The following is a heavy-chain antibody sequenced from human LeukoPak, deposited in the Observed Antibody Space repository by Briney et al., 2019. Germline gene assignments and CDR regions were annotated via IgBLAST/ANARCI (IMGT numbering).Heavy chain of an antibody. Sequence: GGSLRLSCAASGFTFSSYSRNWVRQAPGKGLEWVSSICSSSSYIYYADSVKGRFTISRDNAKNSLYLQMNSLRAEDTAVYYCARGSITMVRGVMPIDYWGQGTLVTVSS. CDR3: ARGSITMVRGVMPIDY. J-gene: IGHJ4*02. CDR2: ICSSSSYI. D-gene: IGHD3-10*01. CDR1: GFTFSSYS. V-gene: IGHV3-21*01.